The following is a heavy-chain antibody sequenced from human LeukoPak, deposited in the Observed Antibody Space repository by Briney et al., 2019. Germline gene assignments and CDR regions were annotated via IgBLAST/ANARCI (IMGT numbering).Heavy chain of an antibody. CDR3: AAESLEVGATNVNY. J-gene: IGHJ4*02. V-gene: IGHV1-58*01. Sequence: ASVKVSCKASGFTFTSSAVQWVRQARRQRLEWIGWIVVGSGNTNYAQKFQERVTITRDMSTSTAYMELSSLRSEDTAVYYCAAESLEVGATNVNYWGQGTLVTVSS. CDR1: GFTFTSSA. CDR2: IVVGSGNT. D-gene: IGHD1-26*01.